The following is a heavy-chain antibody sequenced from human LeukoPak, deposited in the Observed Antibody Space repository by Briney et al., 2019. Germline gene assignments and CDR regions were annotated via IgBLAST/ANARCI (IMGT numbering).Heavy chain of an antibody. V-gene: IGHV3-48*03. CDR2: ISSSGSTI. D-gene: IGHD3-3*01. CDR1: GFTFSSYE. J-gene: IGHJ4*02. Sequence: GGSLRLSCAASGFTFSSYEMNWLGQAPGKGLEGVSYISSSGSTIYYEDSVRGRLTLSRDNAKQSLYLQMDRLRAEDTAVYYCARAAWNDFWSGGCFDSWGQGSVVTVSS. CDR3: ARAAWNDFWSGGCFDS.